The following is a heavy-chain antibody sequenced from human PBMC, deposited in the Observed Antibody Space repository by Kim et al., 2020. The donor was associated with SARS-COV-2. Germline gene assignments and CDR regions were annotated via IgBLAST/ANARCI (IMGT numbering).Heavy chain of an antibody. Sequence: KGRFTISRDNAKTSLYLQMNSLRAEDTAVYYCARMTTVTNYYYYYYGMDVWGQGTTVTVSS. CDR3: ARMTTVTNYYYYYYGMDV. J-gene: IGHJ6*02. V-gene: IGHV3-11*03. D-gene: IGHD4-17*01.